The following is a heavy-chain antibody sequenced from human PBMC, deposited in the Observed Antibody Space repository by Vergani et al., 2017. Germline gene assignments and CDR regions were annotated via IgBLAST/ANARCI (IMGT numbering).Heavy chain of an antibody. CDR1: GFTFSSYG. D-gene: IGHD3-16*02. V-gene: IGHV3-30*18. Sequence: QVQLVESGGGVVQPGRSLRLSCAASGFTFSSYGMHWVRQAPGKGLEWVAVISYDGSNKYYADSVKGRFTISRDNSKNTLYLQMNSLRAEDTAVYYCAKDLWDFRLVNGMDVWGQGTTVTGSS. CDR2: ISYDGSNK. CDR3: AKDLWDFRLVNGMDV. J-gene: IGHJ6*02.